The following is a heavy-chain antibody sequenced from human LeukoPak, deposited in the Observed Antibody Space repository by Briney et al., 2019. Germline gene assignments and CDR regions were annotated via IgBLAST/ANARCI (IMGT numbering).Heavy chain of an antibody. Sequence: SSETLSLTCAVYGGSFSGYYWSWIRQPPGKGLEWIGEINHSGSTNYNPSLKSRVTISVDTSKNQFSLKLSSVTAADTAVYYCARVRVAFDAFDIWGQGTMVTVSS. V-gene: IGHV4-34*01. CDR3: ARVRVAFDAFDI. J-gene: IGHJ3*02. CDR2: INHSGST. CDR1: GGSFSGYY. D-gene: IGHD5-12*01.